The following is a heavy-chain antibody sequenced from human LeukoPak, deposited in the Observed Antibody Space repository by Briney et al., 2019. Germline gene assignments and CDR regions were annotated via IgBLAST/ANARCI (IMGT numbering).Heavy chain of an antibody. J-gene: IGHJ6*02. Sequence: GGSLILSFAASGFTFSSYSMNWVRQAPGKGLEGVSSISSSSSCIYYADSVKGRFTISRDNAKNSLHLQVNSLRAEHTAVYYCARDYASSHPYYYYGMDVWGQGTTVTVSS. V-gene: IGHV3-21*01. CDR3: ARDYASSHPYYYYGMDV. D-gene: IGHD3-16*01. CDR2: ISSSSSCI. CDR1: GFTFSSYS.